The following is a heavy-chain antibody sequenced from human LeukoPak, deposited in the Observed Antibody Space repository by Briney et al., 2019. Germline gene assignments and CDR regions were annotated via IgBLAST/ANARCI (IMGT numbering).Heavy chain of an antibody. Sequence: PGGSLRLSCAASGFTVSSNYMSWVRQAPGKGLEWVSVIYSGGSTYYADSVKGRFTIFRDNSKNTLYLQMNSLRAEDTAVYYCASRYYDSSGYYYSEDYWGQGTLVTVSS. D-gene: IGHD3-22*01. CDR2: IYSGGST. CDR3: ASRYYDSSGYYYSEDY. J-gene: IGHJ4*02. V-gene: IGHV3-53*01. CDR1: GFTVSSNY.